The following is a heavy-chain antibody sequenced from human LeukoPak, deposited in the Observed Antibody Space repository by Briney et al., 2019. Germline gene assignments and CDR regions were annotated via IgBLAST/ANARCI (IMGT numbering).Heavy chain of an antibody. CDR1: GGSISSSSYY. CDR3: ASPDYGGNSGEDY. Sequence: KSSETLSLTCTVSGGSISSSSYYWGWIRQPPGKGLEWIGSIYYSGSTYYNPSLKSRVTISVDTSKNQFSLKLSSVTAADTAVYYCASPDYGGNSGEDYWGQGTLVTVSS. V-gene: IGHV4-39*01. J-gene: IGHJ4*02. D-gene: IGHD4-17*01. CDR2: IYYSGST.